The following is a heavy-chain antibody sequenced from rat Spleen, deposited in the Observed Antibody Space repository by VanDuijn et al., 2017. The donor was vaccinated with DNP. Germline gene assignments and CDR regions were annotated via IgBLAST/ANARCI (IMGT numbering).Heavy chain of an antibody. Sequence: EVQLVESGGGLVQPGRSLKLSCAASGFTFSNYGMHWTRQAPTKGLEWVASISPSGGSTYYRDSVKGRFTISRDNAKSTLYLQMDSLRSEDTATYYCATHDSSGDGGDYWGQGVMVTVSS. CDR2: ISPSGGST. CDR3: ATHDSSGDGGDY. D-gene: IGHD1-1*01. V-gene: IGHV5-19*01. CDR1: GFTFSNYG. J-gene: IGHJ2*01.